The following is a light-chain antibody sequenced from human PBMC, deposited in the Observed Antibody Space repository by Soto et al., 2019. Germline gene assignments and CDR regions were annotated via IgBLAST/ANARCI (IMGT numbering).Light chain of an antibody. CDR3: QQYGSSPPPWT. CDR2: GAS. V-gene: IGKV3-20*01. Sequence: EIVLTQSPDTLSLSPVERATLSCRSSQTVTSSYLAWYQQKPGQAHRLLIFGASNRATGIPDRFSGSGSETDFTLTISRLEPGDFAVYYCQQYGSSPPPWTFGQGTKVDIK. J-gene: IGKJ1*01. CDR1: QTVTSSY.